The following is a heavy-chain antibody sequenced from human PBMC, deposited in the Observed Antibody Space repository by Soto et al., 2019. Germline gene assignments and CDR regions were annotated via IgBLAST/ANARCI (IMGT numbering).Heavy chain of an antibody. CDR3: ERDIVATLDY. Sequence: GGSLRLSCAASGFTFSSYAMHWVRQAPGKGLEWVAVISYDGSNKYYADSVKGRFTISRDNSKNTLYLQMNSLRAEDTAVYYCERDIVATLDYWGQGTLVTVSS. CDR2: ISYDGSNK. CDR1: GFTFSSYA. D-gene: IGHD5-12*01. V-gene: IGHV3-30*04. J-gene: IGHJ4*02.